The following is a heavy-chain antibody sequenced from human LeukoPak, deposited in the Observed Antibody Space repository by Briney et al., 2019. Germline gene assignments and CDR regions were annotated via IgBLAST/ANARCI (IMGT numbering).Heavy chain of an antibody. D-gene: IGHD2-2*01. CDR2: ISYDGSNK. J-gene: IGHJ6*04. Sequence: GGSLRLSCAASGFTFSSYAMHWVRQAPGKGLEWVAVISYDGSNKYYADSVKGRFTISRDNSKNTLYPQMNSLRAEDTAVYYCARGRYCSSTSCYPLTYYGMDVWGKGTTVTVSS. CDR1: GFTFSSYA. CDR3: ARGRYCSSTSCYPLTYYGMDV. V-gene: IGHV3-30*04.